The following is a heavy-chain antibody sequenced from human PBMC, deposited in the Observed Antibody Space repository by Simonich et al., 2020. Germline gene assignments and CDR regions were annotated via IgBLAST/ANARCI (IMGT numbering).Heavy chain of an antibody. CDR1: GFTFSSYS. CDR2: ISSSSITI. D-gene: IGHD5-12*01. V-gene: IGHV3-48*01. J-gene: IGHJ3*02. Sequence: EVQLVESGGGLVQPGGSLRLSCAASGFTFSSYSMNWVRQAPGKGLEWVSYISSSSITIYYAGSVKDRFTTSRDKAKNSLYLQMNSLRAEDTAGYYCARDSSYYAFDIWGQGTMVTVSS. CDR3: ARDSSYYAFDI.